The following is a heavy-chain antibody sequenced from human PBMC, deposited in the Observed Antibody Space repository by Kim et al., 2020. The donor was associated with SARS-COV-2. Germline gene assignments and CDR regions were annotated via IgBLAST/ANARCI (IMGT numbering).Heavy chain of an antibody. Sequence: GGSLRLSCAASYAMHWVRQAPGKGLEWVAVISYDGSNKYYADPVKGRFTISRDNSKNTLYLQLNTLRAEDTAVYYCARATGGSYYYGVDVSGVGGTGTV. CDR3: ARATGGSYYYGVDV. J-gene: IGHJ6*01. CDR1: YA. CDR2: ISYDGSNK. D-gene: IGHD2-8*02. V-gene: IGHV3-30-3*01.